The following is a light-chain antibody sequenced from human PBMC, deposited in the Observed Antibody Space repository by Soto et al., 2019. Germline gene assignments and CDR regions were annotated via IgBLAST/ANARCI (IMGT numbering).Light chain of an antibody. CDR2: YDD. CDR1: SSNIGSNA. V-gene: IGLV1-36*01. J-gene: IGLJ3*02. CDR3: AAWDDRLNGVV. Sequence: QAVVTQPTSVSGAPRQRVTISCSEGSSNIGSNAVNWYQQFPGKAPKLLIYYDDLLPSGVSDRFSGSKSGTSASLAISGLQSDDEADYYCAAWDDRLNGVVFGGGTKLTVL.